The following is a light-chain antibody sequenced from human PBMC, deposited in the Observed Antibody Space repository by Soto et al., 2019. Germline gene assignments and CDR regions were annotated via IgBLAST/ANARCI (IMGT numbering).Light chain of an antibody. Sequence: DIQMTQSPSSLSASVGDRVTITCGASKSIRNYLNWYQQKPGKAPKLLIYAASSMQSGVPSRFSGSGSETDFTLTISSLQPDDSATYYCQQSFSPLWTFGQGTKVEV. CDR2: AAS. V-gene: IGKV1-39*01. CDR3: QQSFSPLWT. CDR1: KSIRNY. J-gene: IGKJ1*01.